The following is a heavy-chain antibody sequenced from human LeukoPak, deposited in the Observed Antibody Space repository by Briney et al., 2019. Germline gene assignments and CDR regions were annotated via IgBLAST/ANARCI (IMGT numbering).Heavy chain of an antibody. V-gene: IGHV1-24*01. D-gene: IGHD3-10*01. CDR1: GYTLTELS. CDR2: FDREDGET. J-gene: IGHJ3*02. CDR3: ATVLVRGVIISGAFDI. Sequence: GAAVKVSCKVSGYTLTELSMHWVRQAPGKGLEWMGGFDREDGETIYAQKFQGRVTMTEDTSTDTAYMELSSLRSEDTAVYYCATVLVRGVIISGAFDIWGQGTMVTVSS.